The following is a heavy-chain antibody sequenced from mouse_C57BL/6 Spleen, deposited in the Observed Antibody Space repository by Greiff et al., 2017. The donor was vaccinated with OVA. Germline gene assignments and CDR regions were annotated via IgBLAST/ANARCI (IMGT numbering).Heavy chain of an antibody. CDR1: GYTFTSYW. CDR3: ARWRGEAYWYFDV. CDR2: IYPGSGST. D-gene: IGHD3-2*02. V-gene: IGHV1-55*01. J-gene: IGHJ1*03. Sequence: VQLQQPGAELVKPGASVKMSCKASGYTFTSYWITCVKQRPGQGLEWIGDIYPGSGSTNYNEKFKSKATLTVDTSSSTAYMQLSSLTSEDSAVYYCARWRGEAYWYFDVWGTGTTVTVSS.